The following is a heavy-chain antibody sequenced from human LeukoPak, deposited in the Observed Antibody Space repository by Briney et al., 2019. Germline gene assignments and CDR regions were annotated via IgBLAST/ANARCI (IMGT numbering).Heavy chain of an antibody. Sequence: GASVKVSCKAFGGTFSSYSISWVRQAPGQGLEWMGGIIPIFATASYAQRFQGRVSITADESTSTAYMELSSLRSEDTAVYYCVRDRVLWFGESVDRNYYHYMDVWGKGTTVTISS. CDR2: IIPIFATA. J-gene: IGHJ6*03. CDR1: GGTFSSYS. V-gene: IGHV1-69*13. D-gene: IGHD3-10*01. CDR3: VRDRVLWFGESVDRNYYHYMDV.